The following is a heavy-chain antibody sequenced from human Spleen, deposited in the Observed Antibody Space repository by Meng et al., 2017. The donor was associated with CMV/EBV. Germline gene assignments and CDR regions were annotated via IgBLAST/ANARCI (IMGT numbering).Heavy chain of an antibody. CDR3: ARRFGGGYYHEGAFDI. Sequence: GGSLRLSCTVSGGSISSSSYYWGWIRQPPGKGLEWIGSIYPGDSDTRYSPSFQGQVTISADKSISTAYLQWSSLKASDTAMYYCARRFGGGYYHEGAFDIWGQGTMVTVSS. J-gene: IGHJ3*02. V-gene: IGHV5-51*01. CDR2: IYPGDSDT. D-gene: IGHD3-22*01. CDR1: GGSISSSSYY.